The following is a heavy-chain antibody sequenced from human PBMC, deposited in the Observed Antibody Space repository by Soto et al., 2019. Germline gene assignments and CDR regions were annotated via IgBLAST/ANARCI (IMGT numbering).Heavy chain of an antibody. CDR1: GFTFSSYA. CDR3: ARDYVRGYNYLYYHGMDV. Sequence: GGSLRLSCAASGFTFSSYAMHWVRQAPGKGLEWVAVISYGGSNKYYADSVKGRFTISRDNSKNTLYLQMNSLRAEDTAVYYCARDYVRGYNYLYYHGMDVWGQGTTVTVSS. J-gene: IGHJ6*02. V-gene: IGHV3-30-3*01. CDR2: ISYGGSNK. D-gene: IGHD3-16*01.